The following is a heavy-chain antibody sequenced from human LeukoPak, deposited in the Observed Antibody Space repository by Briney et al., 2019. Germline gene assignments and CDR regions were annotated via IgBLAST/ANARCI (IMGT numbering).Heavy chain of an antibody. V-gene: IGHV4-59*01. CDR3: ARVDPDSSSTLEVFDY. Sequence: SETLSLTCTVSGGSISSYYWSWIRQPPGKGLEWIGYIYYSGSTNYNPSLKSRVTISVDTSKNQFSLKLSSVTAADTAVYYCARVDPDSSSTLEVFDYWGQGTLVTVSS. CDR1: GGSISSYY. CDR2: IYYSGST. D-gene: IGHD6-6*01. J-gene: IGHJ4*02.